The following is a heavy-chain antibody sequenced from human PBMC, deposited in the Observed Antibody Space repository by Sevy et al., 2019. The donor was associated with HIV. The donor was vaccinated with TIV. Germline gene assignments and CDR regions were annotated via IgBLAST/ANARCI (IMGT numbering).Heavy chain of an antibody. J-gene: IGHJ5*02. CDR2: INPNSGGT. CDR1: GYTFIDYY. D-gene: IGHD3-16*01. CDR3: ARDWGNHDNWFYP. Sequence: ASVKVSCKASGYTFIDYYVHWVRQAPGQGLEWMGWINPNSGGTNYAQKFHGRVTMTRDTSINTTYMELSSLRSDDTAVYYCARDWGNHDNWFYPWGQGTLVTVSS. V-gene: IGHV1-2*02.